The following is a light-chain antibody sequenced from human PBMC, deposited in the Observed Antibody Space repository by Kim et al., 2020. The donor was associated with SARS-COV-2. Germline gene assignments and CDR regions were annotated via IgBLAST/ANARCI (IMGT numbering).Light chain of an antibody. CDR3: QQYNNWPLT. Sequence: VSPGERAPFSGRASQSVSSSLAWYQQKPGQAPRLLIYGASTRATGIPARFSGSGSGTEFTLTISSLQSGDFALYYCQQYNNWPLTFGQGTKVDIK. CDR2: GAS. CDR1: QSVSSS. V-gene: IGKV3-15*01. J-gene: IGKJ1*01.